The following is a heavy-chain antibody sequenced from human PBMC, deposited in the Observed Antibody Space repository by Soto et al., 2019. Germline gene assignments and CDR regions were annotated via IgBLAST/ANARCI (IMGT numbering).Heavy chain of an antibody. CDR3: ARDPLVGATTKV. Sequence: GGYLRLPWAASGLTVSRGEMRLVRQAPGKGLEWVSVIYSGGSTYYADSVKGRFTISRDNSKNTLYLQMNSLRAEDTAVYYCARDPLVGATTKVWGQGTLVTVSS. CDR2: IYSGGST. D-gene: IGHD1-26*01. J-gene: IGHJ4*02. V-gene: IGHV3-66*01. CDR1: GLTVSRGE.